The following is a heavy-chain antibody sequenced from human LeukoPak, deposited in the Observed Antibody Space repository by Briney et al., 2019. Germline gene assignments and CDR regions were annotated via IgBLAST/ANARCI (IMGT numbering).Heavy chain of an antibody. V-gene: IGHV3-74*01. D-gene: IGHD2-2*01. CDR2: INSDGSST. J-gene: IGHJ4*02. CDR1: GFTLSSYW. Sequence: GGSLRLSCAASGFTLSSYWMHWVRHAPGKGLVWVSRINSDGSSTSYADSVKGRFTISRDNAKNTLYLQMNSLRAEDTAVYYCARVGYCSSSSCLGDYWGQGTLVTVSS. CDR3: ARVGYCSSSSCLGDY.